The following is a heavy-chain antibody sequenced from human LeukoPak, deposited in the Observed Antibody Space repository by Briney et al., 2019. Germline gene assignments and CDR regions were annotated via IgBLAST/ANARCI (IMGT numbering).Heavy chain of an antibody. D-gene: IGHD1-26*01. J-gene: IGHJ4*02. CDR3: ARDQWVGATMGY. CDR2: ISSSSSTI. V-gene: IGHV3-48*01. CDR1: GSTFSSYS. Sequence: GGSLRLSCAASGSTFSSYSMNWVRPAPGKGLEWVSYISSSSSTIYYADSVKGRFTISRDNAKNSLYLQMNSLRAEDTAVYYCARDQWVGATMGYWGQGTLVTVSS.